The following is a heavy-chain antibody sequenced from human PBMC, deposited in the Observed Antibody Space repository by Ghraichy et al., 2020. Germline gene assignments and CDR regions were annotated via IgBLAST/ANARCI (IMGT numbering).Heavy chain of an antibody. CDR3: ARGPRQQFHPFDP. J-gene: IGHJ5*02. Sequence: GESLNISCAASGFTFSDYYMSWIRQAPGKGLEWVSYISSSSYTNYADSVKGRFTISRDNAKNSLYLQMNSLRAEDTAVYYCARGPRQQFHPFDPWGQGTLVTVSS. CDR2: ISSSSYT. CDR1: GFTFSDYY. D-gene: IGHD6-13*01. V-gene: IGHV3-11*05.